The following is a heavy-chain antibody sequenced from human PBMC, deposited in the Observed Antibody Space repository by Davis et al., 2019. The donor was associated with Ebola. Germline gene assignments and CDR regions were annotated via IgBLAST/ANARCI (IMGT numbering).Heavy chain of an antibody. CDR3: ARAPTWSQINYYCFDY. CDR2: ISTYSGNT. CDR1: GYTFTSHG. J-gene: IGHJ4*02. D-gene: IGHD3-10*01. Sequence: ASVKVSCKASGYTFTSHGLSWVRQAPGQGLEWLGWISTYSGNTGYAQKFQGRVTMTRNTSISTAYMELSSLRSDDTAVYYCARAPTWSQINYYCFDYWGQGTLVTASS. V-gene: IGHV1-8*02.